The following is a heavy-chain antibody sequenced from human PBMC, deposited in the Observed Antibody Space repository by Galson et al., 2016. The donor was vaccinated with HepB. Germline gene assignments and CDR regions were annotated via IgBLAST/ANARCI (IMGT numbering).Heavy chain of an antibody. CDR1: GFTFSNYG. Sequence: SLRLSCAASGFTFSNYGMHWVRQAPGKGLEWVADIWYDGSKQYYADTVKGRFTISRDNSKNTLYLQMNSLRVEDTAVYYCAKDRHVIVGGVITYLDQWGQGALVTVSS. J-gene: IGHJ4*02. CDR2: IWYDGSKQ. D-gene: IGHD3-16*01. CDR3: AKDRHVIVGGVITYLDQ. V-gene: IGHV3-33*06.